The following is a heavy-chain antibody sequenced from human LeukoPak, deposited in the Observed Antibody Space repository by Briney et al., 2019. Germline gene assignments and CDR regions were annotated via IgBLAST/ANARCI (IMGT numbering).Heavy chain of an antibody. Sequence: GASVTVSCTASGYTFTSYYMHWVRQAPGQGLEWMGIINPSGGSTSYAQKFQGRVTMTRDTSTSTVYMELSSLRSEDTAVYYCARFSEENLRWLWWSAAEVGDYYFDYWGQGTLVTVSS. V-gene: IGHV1-46*01. J-gene: IGHJ4*02. CDR3: ARFSEENLRWLWWSAAEVGDYYFDY. CDR1: GYTFTSYY. CDR2: INPSGGST. D-gene: IGHD3-22*01.